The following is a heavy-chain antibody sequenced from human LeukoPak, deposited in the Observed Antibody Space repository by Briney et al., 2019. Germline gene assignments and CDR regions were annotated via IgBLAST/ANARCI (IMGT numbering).Heavy chain of an antibody. V-gene: IGHV3-23*01. J-gene: IGHJ4*02. CDR1: GFTFSSYA. CDR3: AKDGTYDYVWGSYRREGAFDY. Sequence: PGGSLRLSCAASGFTFSSYAMSWVRQAPGKGLEWVSAISGSGGSTYYADSVKGRFTISRDNSKNTLYLQMNSLRAEDTAVYYCAKDGTYDYVWGSYRREGAFDYWGQGTLVTVSS. D-gene: IGHD3-16*02. CDR2: ISGSGGST.